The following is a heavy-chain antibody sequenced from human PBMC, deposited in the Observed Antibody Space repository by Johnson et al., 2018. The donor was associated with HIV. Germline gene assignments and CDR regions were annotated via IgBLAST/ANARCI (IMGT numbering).Heavy chain of an antibody. CDR3: ARRYHYENSVYYSDAFDI. CDR1: GFTFSSYT. J-gene: IGHJ3*02. D-gene: IGHD3-22*01. Sequence: QVQLVESGGGVVQPGRSLRLSCAASGFTFSSYTMYWVRQAPGKGLEWVALISHEGLNKYYEDSVKGRFTISRDNSKNTLCLQMNSLRAEDTAVYYCARRYHYENSVYYSDAFDIWGQGTMVTVSS. CDR2: ISHEGLNK. V-gene: IGHV3-30-3*01.